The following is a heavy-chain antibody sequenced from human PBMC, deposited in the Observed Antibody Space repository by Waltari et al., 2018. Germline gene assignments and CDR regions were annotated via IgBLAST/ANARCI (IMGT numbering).Heavy chain of an antibody. J-gene: IGHJ4*02. CDR3: SRDPRLLDY. Sequence: QVQLAESGGGLVKPGGSLRLSCAVSGFTFSDFYMTWIRQAPGKGLECFSYIRGSGSVISYADSVKGRFTVSRDNAKNSLYLRMNSLRVEDTAVYYCSRDPRLLDYWGQGTLVTVSS. CDR2: IRGSGSVI. CDR1: GFTFSDFY. D-gene: IGHD4-17*01. V-gene: IGHV3-11*01.